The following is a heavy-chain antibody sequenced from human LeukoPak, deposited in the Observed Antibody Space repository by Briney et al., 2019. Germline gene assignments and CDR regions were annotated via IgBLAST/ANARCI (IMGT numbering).Heavy chain of an antibody. J-gene: IGHJ5*02. Sequence: PSQTLSLTCTVSGGSISSGGYYWSWIRQHPGKGLEWIGCIYYSGSTYYNPSLKSRVTISVDTSKNQFSLKLNSVTAADTAVYYCARGGYYYDSSGYYWFDPWGQGTLVTVSS. CDR3: ARGGYYYDSSGYYWFDP. V-gene: IGHV4-31*03. CDR1: GGSISSGGYY. D-gene: IGHD3-22*01. CDR2: IYYSGST.